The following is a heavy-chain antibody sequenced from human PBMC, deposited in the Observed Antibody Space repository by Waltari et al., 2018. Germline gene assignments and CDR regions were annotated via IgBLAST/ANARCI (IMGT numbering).Heavy chain of an antibody. D-gene: IGHD2-8*01. CDR3: ARDRGVRLFDY. CDR1: GFTFSSNY. J-gene: IGHJ4*02. Sequence: VQLVESGGGVVQPGGSLRLSCAASGFTFSSNYMSWVRQAPGKGLEWVSVIYSGGSTYYADSVKGRFTISRDNSKNTLYLQMNSLRAEDTAVYYCARDRGVRLFDYWGQGTLVTVSS. CDR2: IYSGGST. V-gene: IGHV3-66*01.